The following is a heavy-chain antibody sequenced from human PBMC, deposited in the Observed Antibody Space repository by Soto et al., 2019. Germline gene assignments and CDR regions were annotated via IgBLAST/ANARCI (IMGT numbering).Heavy chain of an antibody. V-gene: IGHV3-23*01. J-gene: IGHJ4*02. Sequence: EVQLLESGGGLVQPGVSLRLSCAASGFTFSSYAMRWVRQAPVKWLEWVSAISGSGGSTYYADSVKGRFTISRDNSKNTLYLQMSSLRAEDTAVYYCAIRGSGSSYDYWGQGTLVTVYS. CDR1: GFTFSSYA. CDR3: AIRGSGSSYDY. CDR2: ISGSGGST. D-gene: IGHD1-26*01.